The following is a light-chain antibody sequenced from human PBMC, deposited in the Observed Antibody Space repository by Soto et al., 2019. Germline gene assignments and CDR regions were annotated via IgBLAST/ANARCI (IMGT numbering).Light chain of an antibody. J-gene: IGKJ5*01. V-gene: IGKV3-11*01. Sequence: EIVLTQSPATLSLSPGERATLSCRASQSISSYLAWYQQKPGQAPRLLIYDASNRATGIPARCSGSGSRTDFTLTISSLEPEDFGVYYSEQRSNWPPITFGQGTRLEIK. CDR3: EQRSNWPPIT. CDR1: QSISSY. CDR2: DAS.